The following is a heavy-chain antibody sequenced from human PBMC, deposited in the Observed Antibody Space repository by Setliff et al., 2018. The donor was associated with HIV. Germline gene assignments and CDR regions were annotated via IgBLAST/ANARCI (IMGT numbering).Heavy chain of an antibody. Sequence: ASVKVSCKASGYTFTAYHLHWVRQAPGQGLESMGWINPKTGDTKYVQKFQGRVTMTRDTSIKTAYMEVSRLRSDDTAVYYCAREGSPIYYFDYWSQGTLVTVSS. CDR1: GYTFTAYH. CDR3: AREGSPIYYFDY. CDR2: INPKTGDT. V-gene: IGHV1-2*02. D-gene: IGHD3-10*01. J-gene: IGHJ4*02.